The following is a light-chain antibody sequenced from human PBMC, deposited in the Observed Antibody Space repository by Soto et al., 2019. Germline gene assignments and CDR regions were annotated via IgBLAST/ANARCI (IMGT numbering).Light chain of an antibody. CDR3: LRGNTWPPID. Sequence: EITLAQSPVTMASSRGGGSIPVGSASQSVRTYLAWYQVKPGQAPRLLIYDASRRASVVPARFSGSGSGTGFTLPIGSLVPEDCALYCCLRGNTWPPIDIGKGTRLEI. V-gene: IGKV3-11*01. CDR2: DAS. CDR1: QSVRTY. J-gene: IGKJ5*01.